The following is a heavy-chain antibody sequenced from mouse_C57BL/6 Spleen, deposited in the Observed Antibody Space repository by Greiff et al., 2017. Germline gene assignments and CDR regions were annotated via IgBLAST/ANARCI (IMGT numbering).Heavy chain of an antibody. V-gene: IGHV1-69*01. CDR3: ARRGYDVETWFAY. CDR1: GYTFTSYW. CDR2: IDPSDSYT. J-gene: IGHJ3*01. D-gene: IGHD2-2*01. Sequence: VQLQQSGAELVMPGASVKLSCKASGYTFTSYWMHWVKQRPGQGLEWIGEIDPSDSYTNYNQKFKGKSTLTVDKSSSTAYMQLSSLTSEDSAVYYCARRGYDVETWFAYWGQGTLVTVSA.